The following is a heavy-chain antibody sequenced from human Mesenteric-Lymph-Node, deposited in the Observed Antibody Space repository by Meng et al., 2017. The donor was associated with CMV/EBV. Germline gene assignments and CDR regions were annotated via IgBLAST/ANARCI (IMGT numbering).Heavy chain of an antibody. D-gene: IGHD2/OR15-2a*01. CDR1: GGSISSSSYF. CDR2: IYYSGST. CDR3: ARGRVLLDY. V-gene: IGHV4-39*07. Sequence: SETLSLTCTVSGGSISSSSYFWAWIRLHPEKGLEWIGSIYYSGSTLYNPSLKSRVTMSVDTSKNQFSLKLSSVTAADTAVYYCARGRVLLDYWGQGTLVTVSS. J-gene: IGHJ4*02.